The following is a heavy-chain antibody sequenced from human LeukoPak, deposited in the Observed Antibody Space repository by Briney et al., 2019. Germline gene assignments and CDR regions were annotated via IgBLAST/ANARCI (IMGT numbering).Heavy chain of an antibody. CDR3: ATNPHVGYYYYMDV. CDR1: GFTFSSYG. V-gene: IGHV3-33*01. CDR2: IWYDGSNK. J-gene: IGHJ6*03. Sequence: PGGSLRLSCAASGFTFSSYGMHWVRQAPGKGLEWVAVIWYDGSNKYYADSVKGRFTISRDNSKNTLYLQMNSLRAEDTAVYYCATNPHVGYYYYMDVWGKGTTVTVSS.